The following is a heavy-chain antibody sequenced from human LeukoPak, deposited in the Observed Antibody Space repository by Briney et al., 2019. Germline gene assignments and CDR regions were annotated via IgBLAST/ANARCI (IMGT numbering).Heavy chain of an antibody. Sequence: GGSLRLSCAASGFTFSSYWMHWVRQAPGKGLVWVSRINSDGSSTSYADSVKGRFTISRDNAKNTLYLQMNSLRAEDTAVYYCAREESSSWYLVDYWGQGTLVTVSS. CDR2: INSDGSST. J-gene: IGHJ4*02. CDR1: GFTFSSYW. CDR3: AREESSSWYLVDY. V-gene: IGHV3-74*01. D-gene: IGHD6-13*01.